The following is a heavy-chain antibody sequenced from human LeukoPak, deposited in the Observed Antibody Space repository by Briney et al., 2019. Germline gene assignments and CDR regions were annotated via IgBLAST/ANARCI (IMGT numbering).Heavy chain of an antibody. CDR3: ARVGGGNSGTHAFDI. Sequence: SVKVSGKASGGTFSSYAISWVRQAPGQGLEWMGGIIPIFGTANYAQKFQGRVTSTTDESTSTAYMELSSLRSEDTAVYYCARVGGGNSGTHAFDIWGQGTMVTVSS. D-gene: IGHD4-23*01. V-gene: IGHV1-69*05. J-gene: IGHJ3*02. CDR1: GGTFSSYA. CDR2: IIPIFGTA.